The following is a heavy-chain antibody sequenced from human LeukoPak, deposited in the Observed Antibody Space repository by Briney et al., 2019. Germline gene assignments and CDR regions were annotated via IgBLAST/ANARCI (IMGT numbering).Heavy chain of an antibody. CDR3: AKAATTVAHWLDY. CDR1: GFTFDDYA. V-gene: IGHV3-9*01. CDR2: ISWNSGSI. J-gene: IGHJ4*02. D-gene: IGHD4-11*01. Sequence: GRSLRLSCAASGFTFDDYAMHWVRQAPGKGLEWVSGISWNSGSIGYADSVKGRFTISRDNSKNSLYLQMNSLRAEDTALYYCAKAATTVAHWLDYWGQGTLVTVSS.